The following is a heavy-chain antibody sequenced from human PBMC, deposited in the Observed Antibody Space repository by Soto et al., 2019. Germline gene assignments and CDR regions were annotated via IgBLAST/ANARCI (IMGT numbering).Heavy chain of an antibody. CDR1: GFTFSSYG. J-gene: IGHJ6*03. CDR3: ARGGIADLTYYYYMDV. D-gene: IGHD6-13*01. V-gene: IGHV3-33*01. Sequence: HPGGSLRLSCAASGFTFSSYGMHWVRQAPGKGLEWVAVIWYDGSNKYYADSVKGRFTISRDNSKNTLYLQMNSLRAEDTAVYYCARGGIADLTYYYYMDVWGKGTTVTVSS. CDR2: IWYDGSNK.